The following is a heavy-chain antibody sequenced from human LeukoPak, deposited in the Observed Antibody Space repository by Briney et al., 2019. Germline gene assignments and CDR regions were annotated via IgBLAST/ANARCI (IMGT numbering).Heavy chain of an antibody. CDR3: AKGAWNDD. CDR1: GFTVSDNY. CDR2: VSGSGAST. D-gene: IGHD1-1*01. Sequence: PGGSLRLSCAASGFTVSDNYMTWVRQAPGKGLEWVSAVSGSGASTYYADSVKGRFTISRDNSKNQLFLQMNSLKAEDTAVYYCAKGAWNDDWGQGTLVTVSS. V-gene: IGHV3-23*01. J-gene: IGHJ4*02.